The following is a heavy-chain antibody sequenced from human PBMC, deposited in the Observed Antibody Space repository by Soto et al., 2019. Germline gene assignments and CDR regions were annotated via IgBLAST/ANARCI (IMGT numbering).Heavy chain of an antibody. CDR1: GFTFSSYA. J-gene: IGHJ4*02. CDR3: AKTARGSYRYLLDY. D-gene: IGHD3-16*02. V-gene: IGHV3-23*01. Sequence: PVGSLRLSCAASGFTFSSYAMSWVRQAPGKGLEWVSAISGSGGSTYYADSVKGRFTISRDNSKNTLYLQMNSLRAEDTAVYYCAKTARGSYRYLLDYWGQGTLVTVSS. CDR2: ISGSGGST.